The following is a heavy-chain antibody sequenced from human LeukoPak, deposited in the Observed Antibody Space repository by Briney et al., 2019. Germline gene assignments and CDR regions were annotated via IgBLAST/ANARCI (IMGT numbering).Heavy chain of an antibody. Sequence: ASVRVSCKASGYTFTSYGISWVRQAPGQGLEWMGWISAYNGNTNYAQKLQGRVTMTTDTSTSTAYMELRSLRSDDTAVYYCARDHKLNEIFDPWGQGTLVTVSS. CDR1: GYTFTSYG. V-gene: IGHV1-18*04. J-gene: IGHJ5*02. CDR2: ISAYNGNT. D-gene: IGHD1-1*01. CDR3: ARDHKLNEIFDP.